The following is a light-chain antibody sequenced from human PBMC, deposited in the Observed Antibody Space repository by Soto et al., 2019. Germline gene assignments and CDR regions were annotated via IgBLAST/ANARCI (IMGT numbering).Light chain of an antibody. CDR1: QSVSTN. CDR3: QQYGSSPRT. Sequence: EIVMTQSPDTLSVSPGERATLSCRASQSVSTNLAWYQQKPGQAPRLLIYGASNRATGIPDRFSGSGSGTDFTLTISRLEPEDFAVYYCQQYGSSPRTFGQGTKVDIK. V-gene: IGKV3-20*01. CDR2: GAS. J-gene: IGKJ1*01.